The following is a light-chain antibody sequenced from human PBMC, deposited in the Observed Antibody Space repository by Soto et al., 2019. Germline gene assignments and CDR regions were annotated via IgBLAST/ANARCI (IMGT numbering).Light chain of an antibody. CDR2: WAS. CDR1: HSVLYSSNNKNY. J-gene: IGKJ5*01. V-gene: IGKV4-1*01. Sequence: DIVMTQSPDSLAVSLGERATINCKSSHSVLYSSNNKNYLAWYQHKPGQPPKLLVYWASARESGVPDRFSGSGSGTDLTLTNRSRQAADGAIYYCQQYYETPPFTFGEGTRREIK. CDR3: QQYYETPPFT.